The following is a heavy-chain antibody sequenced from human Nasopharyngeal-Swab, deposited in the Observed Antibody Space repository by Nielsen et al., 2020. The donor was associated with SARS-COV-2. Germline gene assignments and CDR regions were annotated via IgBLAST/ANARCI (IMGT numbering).Heavy chain of an antibody. Sequence: WIRQHTGKGLEWVGRIKSKTDGGTTDYAAPVKGRFTISRDDSKNTLYLQMNSLKTEDTAVYYCTVDYTPYGMDVWGQGTTVTVSS. V-gene: IGHV3-15*01. CDR3: TVDYTPYGMDV. CDR2: IKSKTDGGTT. D-gene: IGHD4-11*01. J-gene: IGHJ6*02.